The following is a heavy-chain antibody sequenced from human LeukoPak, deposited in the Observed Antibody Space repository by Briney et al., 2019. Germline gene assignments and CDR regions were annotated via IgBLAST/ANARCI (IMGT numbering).Heavy chain of an antibody. CDR2: IYYSGST. CDR1: GGSISSYY. V-gene: IGHV4-59*08. D-gene: IGHD6-19*01. CDR3: ATTVAGLGY. J-gene: IGHJ4*02. Sequence: SETLSLTCTVSGGSISSYYWSWIRQPPGKGLEWIGYIYYSGSTNYNPSLKSRVTISVDTSKNQFSLKLSSVTAADTAVYYCATTVAGLGYWGQGTLVTVSS.